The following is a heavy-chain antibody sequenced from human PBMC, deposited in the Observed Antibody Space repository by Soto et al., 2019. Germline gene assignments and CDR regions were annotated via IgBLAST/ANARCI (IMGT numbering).Heavy chain of an antibody. D-gene: IGHD3-9*01. V-gene: IGHV4-39*01. J-gene: IGHJ5*02. CDR2: IYYSGST. Sequence: PSETLSLTCTVSGGSISSSSYYWGWIRQPPGKGLEWIGSIYYSGSTYYNPSLKSRVTISVDTSKNQFSLKLSSVTAADTAVYYCARPRTIFWRQWFDPWGQGTLVTVSS. CDR3: ARPRTIFWRQWFDP. CDR1: GGSISSSSYY.